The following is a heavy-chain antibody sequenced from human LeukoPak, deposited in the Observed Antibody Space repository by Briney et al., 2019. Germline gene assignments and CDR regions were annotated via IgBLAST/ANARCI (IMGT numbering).Heavy chain of an antibody. D-gene: IGHD3-22*01. CDR1: GGSLSSSPYQ. Sequence: SETLSLTCSVSGGSLSSSPYQWGWIRQPPGKGLEWIGSIYYSGSTYYNPSLKSRVTISVDTSKNQFSLKLSSVTAADTAVYYCARVRFSYYYDSSGYYGYYYYYYMDVWGKGTTVTVSS. V-gene: IGHV4-39*07. J-gene: IGHJ6*03. CDR2: IYYSGST. CDR3: ARVRFSYYYDSSGYYGYYYYYYMDV.